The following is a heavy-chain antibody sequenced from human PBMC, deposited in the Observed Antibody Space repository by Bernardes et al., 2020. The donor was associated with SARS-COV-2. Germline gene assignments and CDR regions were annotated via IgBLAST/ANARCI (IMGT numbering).Heavy chain of an antibody. CDR3: ARPRIGYDSSGYLYYDYGMDV. V-gene: IGHV5-51*01. Sequence: GACLKNSSHGSGYSLTRYWIGWVRPMPGKGLEWMGIIYPGDSDTRYSPSFQGQVTISADKSIGTAYLQWSSLKASDTAMYYCARPRIGYDSSGYLYYDYGMDVWGQGTTVTVSS. CDR2: IYPGDSDT. J-gene: IGHJ6*02. CDR1: GYSLTRYW. D-gene: IGHD3-22*01.